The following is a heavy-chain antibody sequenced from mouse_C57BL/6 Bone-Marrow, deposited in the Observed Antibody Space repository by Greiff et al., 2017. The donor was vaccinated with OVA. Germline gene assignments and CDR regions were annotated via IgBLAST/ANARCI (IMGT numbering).Heavy chain of an antibody. CDR1: GYTFTSYW. D-gene: IGHD2-3*01. CDR2: INPSNGGT. J-gene: IGHJ3*01. CDR3: ARFPDGYSAWFDY. V-gene: IGHV1-53*01. Sequence: QVQLQQPGTELVKPGASVKLSCKASGYTFTSYWMHWVKQRPGQGLEWIGNINPSNGGTNYNEKFKSKTTLTVDKSPSTAYMQLSSLTSEDSAVYYCARFPDGYSAWFDYWGQGTLVTVSA.